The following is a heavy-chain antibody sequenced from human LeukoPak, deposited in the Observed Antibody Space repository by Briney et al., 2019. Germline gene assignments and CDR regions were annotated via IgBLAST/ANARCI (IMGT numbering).Heavy chain of an antibody. CDR3: APCPTVGLRFLVY. CDR1: GFTFSSYS. CDR2: ISSSSYI. D-gene: IGHD3-3*01. Sequence: GGSLRLSCAASGFTFSSYSMNWVRQAPGKGLEWVSSISSSSYIYYADSVKGRFTISRDNAKNSLYLQMNSLRAEDAAVYYCAPCPTVGLRFLVYWGQGTLVTVSS. V-gene: IGHV3-21*01. J-gene: IGHJ4*02.